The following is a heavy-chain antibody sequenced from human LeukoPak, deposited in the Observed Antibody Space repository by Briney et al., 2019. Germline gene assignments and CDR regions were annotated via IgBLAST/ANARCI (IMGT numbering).Heavy chain of an antibody. CDR2: ISSSSSYI. J-gene: IGHJ6*02. CDR1: GFTFSSYS. Sequence: GGSLRLSCAASGFTFSSYSMNWVRQAPGKGLEWVSSISSSSSYIYYADSVKGRFTISRDNAKNSLYLQMNSLRAEDTAVYYCARERDSGFGEFPYYYYGMDVWGQGTTVTVSS. V-gene: IGHV3-21*01. D-gene: IGHD3-10*01. CDR3: ARERDSGFGEFPYYYYGMDV.